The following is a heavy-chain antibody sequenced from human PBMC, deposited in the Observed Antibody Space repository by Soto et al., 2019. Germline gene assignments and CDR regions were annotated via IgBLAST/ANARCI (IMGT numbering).Heavy chain of an antibody. Sequence: QVQLQESGPGLVKPSQTLSLTCTVSGGSISSGGYYWSWIRQHPGKGLEWIGYIYYSGSTYYNPSLKSRVTISVDTSKNQFSLKLSSVTAADTAVYYCARAMITFGGVIDPHYYYYMDVWGKGTTVTVSS. CDR2: IYYSGST. V-gene: IGHV4-31*03. D-gene: IGHD3-16*02. CDR3: ARAMITFGGVIDPHYYYYMDV. J-gene: IGHJ6*03. CDR1: GGSISSGGYY.